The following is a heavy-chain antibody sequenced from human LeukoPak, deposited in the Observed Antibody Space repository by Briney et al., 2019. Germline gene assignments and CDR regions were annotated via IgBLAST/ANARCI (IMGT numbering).Heavy chain of an antibody. CDR2: IYYSGST. V-gene: IGHV4-39*01. CDR3: VGRVRYSYASSGYYPFDY. J-gene: IGHJ4*02. D-gene: IGHD3-22*01. CDR1: GGSISSSSYY. Sequence: PSETLSLTCTVSGGSISSSSYYWGWIRQHPGKGLEWIGSIYYSGSTYYNPSLKSRVTISVETSKKQFSLKLSSVTAADAAVYYCVGRVRYSYASSGYYPFDYWGQGDLVTVSS.